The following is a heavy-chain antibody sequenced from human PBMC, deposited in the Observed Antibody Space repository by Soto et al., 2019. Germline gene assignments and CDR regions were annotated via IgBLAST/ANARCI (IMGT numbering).Heavy chain of an antibody. CDR1: GFTFSNAW. D-gene: IGHD5-12*01. V-gene: IGHV3-15*01. CDR2: IKSKTDGGTT. J-gene: IGHJ4*02. Sequence: EVQLVESGGGLVKPWGSLRLSCAASGFTFSNAWMSWVRQAPGKGLEWVGRIKSKTDGGTTDYAAPVKGRFTISRDDSKNTLYLQMNSLKTEDTAVYYCTTDGGYDSGGDYWGQGTLVTVSS. CDR3: TTDGGYDSGGDY.